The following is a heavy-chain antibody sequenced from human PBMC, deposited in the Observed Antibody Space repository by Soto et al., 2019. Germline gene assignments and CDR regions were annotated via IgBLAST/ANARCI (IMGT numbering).Heavy chain of an antibody. Sequence: EVQLVESGGGLVQPGGSLRLSCAASGFTFSSYSMNWVRQAPGKGLEWVSYISSSSSTIYYADSVKGRFTISRDNAKNALYLQMTSLRDEATAVYYCARDTQDDFWSGYYRDYWGQGTLVTVSS. CDR2: ISSSSSTI. CDR1: GFTFSSYS. D-gene: IGHD3-3*01. J-gene: IGHJ4*02. CDR3: ARDTQDDFWSGYYRDY. V-gene: IGHV3-48*02.